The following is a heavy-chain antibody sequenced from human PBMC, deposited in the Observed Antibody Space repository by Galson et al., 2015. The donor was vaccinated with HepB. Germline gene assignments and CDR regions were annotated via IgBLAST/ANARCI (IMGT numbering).Heavy chain of an antibody. V-gene: IGHV5-51*03. CDR2: IYPGDSDT. J-gene: IGHJ4*02. CDR1: GYSFTSYW. Sequence: QSGAEVKKPGESLKISCKGSGYSFTSYWIGWVRQMPGKGLEWMGIIYPGDSDTRYSPSFQGQVTISADKSISTAYLQWSSLKASDTAMYYCARQIETSGHYGFRVYYFDYWGQGTLVTVSS. D-gene: IGHD3-10*01. CDR3: ARQIETSGHYGFRVYYFDY.